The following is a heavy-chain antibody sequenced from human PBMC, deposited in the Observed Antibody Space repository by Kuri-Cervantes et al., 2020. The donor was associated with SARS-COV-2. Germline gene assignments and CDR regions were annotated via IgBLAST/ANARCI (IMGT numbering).Heavy chain of an antibody. CDR1: GFTVSSNY. Sequence: GESLKISCAASGFTVSSNYMSWVRQAPGKGLEWVSVIYSGGSTYYADSVKGRFTISRDKSKNTLYLQMNSLRAEGTAVYYCARVDRAGGNAFVDYWGQGTLVTVSS. V-gene: IGHV3-53*01. CDR2: IYSGGST. CDR3: ARVDRAGGNAFVDY. D-gene: IGHD4-23*01. J-gene: IGHJ4*02.